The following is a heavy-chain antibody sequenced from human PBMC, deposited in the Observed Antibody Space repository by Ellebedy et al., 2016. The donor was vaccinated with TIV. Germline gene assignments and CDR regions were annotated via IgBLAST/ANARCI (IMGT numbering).Heavy chain of an antibody. CDR2: MYDIGST. V-gene: IGHV4-59*01. J-gene: IGHJ4*02. Sequence: MPSETLSLTCTVSGASISSKYWSWIRQPPGKGLEWIGYMYDIGSTNYNPSLKSRVTISVDTSKNQFSLKLSSVTAADTAVYYCARYFSAHDYWGQGTLVTVSS. D-gene: IGHD3-9*01. CDR3: ARYFSAHDY. CDR1: GASISSKY.